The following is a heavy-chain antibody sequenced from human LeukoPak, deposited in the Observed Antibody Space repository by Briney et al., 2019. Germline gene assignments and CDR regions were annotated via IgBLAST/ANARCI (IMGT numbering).Heavy chain of an antibody. J-gene: IGHJ4*02. V-gene: IGHV4-34*01. Sequence: SETLSLTCAVYGGSFSGYYWSWIRQPPGKGLEWIGEINHSGSTNYNPSLKSRVTISVDTSKNQFSLKLSSVTAADTAVYYCAREAWDIVVVPAAMPLDYWGQGTLVTVSS. CDR2: INHSGST. CDR3: AREAWDIVVVPAAMPLDY. D-gene: IGHD2-2*01. CDR1: GGSFSGYY.